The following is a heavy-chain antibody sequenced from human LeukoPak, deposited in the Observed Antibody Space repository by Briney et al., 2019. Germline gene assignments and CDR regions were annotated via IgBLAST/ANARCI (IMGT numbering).Heavy chain of an antibody. J-gene: IGHJ6*03. Sequence: KTGGSLRLSCAASGFTFSSYGMHWVRQAPGKGLEWVAFIRYDGSNKYYADSVKGRFTISRDNSKNTLYLQMNSLRAEDTAVYYCAKAYCSGGSCYLSYYYYYYMDVWGKGTTVTISS. CDR2: IRYDGSNK. CDR3: AKAYCSGGSCYLSYYYYYYMDV. V-gene: IGHV3-30*02. CDR1: GFTFSSYG. D-gene: IGHD2-15*01.